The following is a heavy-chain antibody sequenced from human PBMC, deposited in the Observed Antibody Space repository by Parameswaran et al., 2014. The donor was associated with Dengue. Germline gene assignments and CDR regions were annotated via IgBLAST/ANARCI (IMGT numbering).Heavy chain of an antibody. J-gene: IGHJ3*01. CDR2: IDPSDSYS. D-gene: IGHD1-1*01. Sequence: GGSLGLSCKGSGYRFTSYWINWVRQMPGKGLEWMGRIDPSDSYSSHRPSFQGHVTISADESTSTAYLQWSSLKASDTALYYCAGHGAGVTTLDVWGQGTMVTVSS. CDR3: AGHGAGVTTLDV. V-gene: IGHV5-10-1*01. CDR1: GYRFTSYW.